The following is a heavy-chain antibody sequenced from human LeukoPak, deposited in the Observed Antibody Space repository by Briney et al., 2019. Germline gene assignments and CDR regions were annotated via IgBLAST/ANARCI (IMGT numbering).Heavy chain of an antibody. J-gene: IGHJ4*02. Sequence: ASVEVSCKTSGYNFNRYTITWVRQAPGQGLEWMGWVSTSNGATNYAEKFQGRVIMTTETVTKTAYMELRRLQSGDTAMYFCARVSDTSMVTPGFDSWGQGTLVTVSP. CDR1: GYNFNRYT. D-gene: IGHD5-18*01. CDR2: VSTSNGAT. V-gene: IGHV1-18*01. CDR3: ARVSDTSMVTPGFDS.